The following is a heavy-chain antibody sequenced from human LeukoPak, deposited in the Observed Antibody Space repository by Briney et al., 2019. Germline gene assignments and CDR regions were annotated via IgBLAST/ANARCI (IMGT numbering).Heavy chain of an antibody. Sequence: GGSLRLSCAASGFTFSSYGMHWVRQAPGKGLEWVSYISSSSSTIYYADSVKGRFTISRDNAKNSLYLQMNSLRAEDTAVYYCARGDSSGYYDYWGQGTLVTVSS. CDR1: GFTFSSYG. V-gene: IGHV3-48*04. D-gene: IGHD3-22*01. J-gene: IGHJ4*02. CDR2: ISSSSSTI. CDR3: ARGDSSGYYDY.